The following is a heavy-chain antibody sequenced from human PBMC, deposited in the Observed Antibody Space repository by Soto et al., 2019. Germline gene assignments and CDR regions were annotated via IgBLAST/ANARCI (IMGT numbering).Heavy chain of an antibody. CDR3: ARGRYGEY. Sequence: QVHLVQSGAEVKKPGASVKVSCKGSGYAFTTYGITWVRQAPGQGLEWMGWISAHNGNTNYAQKLQGRVTVTRDTSTSTAYMELRRLRFDDRAVYYCARGRYGEYWGQGALVTVSS. J-gene: IGHJ4*02. CDR1: GYAFTTYG. D-gene: IGHD3-10*01. CDR2: ISAHNGNT. V-gene: IGHV1-18*01.